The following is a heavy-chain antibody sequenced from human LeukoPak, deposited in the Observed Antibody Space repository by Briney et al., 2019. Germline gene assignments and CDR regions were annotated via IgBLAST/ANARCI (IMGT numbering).Heavy chain of an antibody. CDR1: GFTFSSYG. CDR2: ISYDGSNK. Sequence: GRSLRLSCAASGFTFSSYGMHWVRPAPGKGLGWVAVISYDGSNKYYSDSVKGRFTISRDNSKNTLYLQMNSLRAEDTAVYYCAKDQGEWEPGPFDYWGQGTLVTVSS. CDR3: AKDQGEWEPGPFDY. D-gene: IGHD1-26*01. J-gene: IGHJ4*02. V-gene: IGHV3-30*18.